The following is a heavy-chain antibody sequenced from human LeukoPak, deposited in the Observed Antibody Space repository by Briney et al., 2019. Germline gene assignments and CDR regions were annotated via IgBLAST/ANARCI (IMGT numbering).Heavy chain of an antibody. CDR3: GKTTTGYSSGQKPAWPVDY. CDR2: IFGSGGSA. D-gene: IGHD6-19*01. Sequence: GGSLRLSCEASGFTFGSYAMYWVRQAPGRGLEWVAGIFGSGGSAHYADSAKGRFTISRDNSKNTVYLQINSLRAEDTAVYYCGKTTTGYSSGQKPAWPVDYWGQGTLVTVS. J-gene: IGHJ4*02. CDR1: GFTFGSYA. V-gene: IGHV3-23*01.